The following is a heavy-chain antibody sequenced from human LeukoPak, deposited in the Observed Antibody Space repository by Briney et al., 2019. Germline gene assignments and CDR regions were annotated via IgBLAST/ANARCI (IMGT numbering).Heavy chain of an antibody. D-gene: IGHD5-18*01. Sequence: SVKVSCKASGFTFTSSAVQWVRQARGQRLEWIGWIVVGSGNTNYAQKFQGRVTITRDMSTSTAYMELSSLRSEDTAVYYCAADPLYSYGLGYWGQGTLVTVSS. CDR2: IVVGSGNT. CDR1: GFTFTSSA. V-gene: IGHV1-58*01. J-gene: IGHJ4*02. CDR3: AADPLYSYGLGY.